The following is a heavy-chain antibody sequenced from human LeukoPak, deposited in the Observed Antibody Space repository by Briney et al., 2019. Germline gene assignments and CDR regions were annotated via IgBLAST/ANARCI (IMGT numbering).Heavy chain of an antibody. D-gene: IGHD3-3*01. Sequence: SETLSLTCAVSGYSISSGHLWGWIRQPPGKGLEWIGTIFHTGSAYYNSSLTGRVTISVDTSKNQFSLKLNSMTAADTAFYYCVRDLGLTISANWFDPWGQGILVTVSS. J-gene: IGHJ5*02. CDR2: IFHTGSA. V-gene: IGHV4-38-2*02. CDR3: VRDLGLTISANWFDP. CDR1: GYSISSGHL.